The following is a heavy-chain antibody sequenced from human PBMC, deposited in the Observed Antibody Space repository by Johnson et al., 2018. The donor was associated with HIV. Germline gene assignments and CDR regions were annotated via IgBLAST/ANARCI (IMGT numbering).Heavy chain of an antibody. V-gene: IGHV3-23*04. J-gene: IGHJ3*02. CDR2: ISGGGGGT. Sequence: VQLVESGGGPVQPGGSLRLPCVASGFIFIRHAMNWVRQAPGKGLEWVSGISGGGGGTFYADPVKGRFTISRDNSKNTLHLQMNSLRAEDTAVYYCARDDTMMHGFDIWGQGTMVTVSS. CDR3: ARDDTMMHGFDI. CDR1: GFIFIRHA. D-gene: IGHD3-22*01.